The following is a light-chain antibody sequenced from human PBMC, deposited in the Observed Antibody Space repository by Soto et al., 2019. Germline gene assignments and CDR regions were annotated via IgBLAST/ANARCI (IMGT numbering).Light chain of an antibody. V-gene: IGLV1-44*01. CDR1: SSNIGSST. CDR3: AAWDDSLNGVE. J-gene: IGLJ2*01. CDR2: SNN. Sequence: QSVLTQPPSASGTPGQRVTISCSGSSSNIGSSTVNWYQHLPGTAPKLLIYSNNARSSGVPDRFSGSKSGTSASLAISGLQSEGEADYYCAAWDDSLNGVEFGGGTKLTVL.